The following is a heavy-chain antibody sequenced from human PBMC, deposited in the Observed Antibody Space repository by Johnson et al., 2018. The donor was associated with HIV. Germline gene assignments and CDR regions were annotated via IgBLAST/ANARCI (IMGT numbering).Heavy chain of an antibody. CDR2: INQDGREK. CDR1: GFTFSSYW. D-gene: IGHD1-26*01. V-gene: IGHV3-7*05. Sequence: VQVVESGGGVVQPGRSLRLSCAASGFTFSSYWMSWVRQAPGKGLEWVANINQDGREKYYVDSVKGRFTISRDNSNNTLYLQMNSLRAEDTAVYYCAKDRLVGATGDAFDIWGQGTMVTVSS. J-gene: IGHJ3*02. CDR3: AKDRLVGATGDAFDI.